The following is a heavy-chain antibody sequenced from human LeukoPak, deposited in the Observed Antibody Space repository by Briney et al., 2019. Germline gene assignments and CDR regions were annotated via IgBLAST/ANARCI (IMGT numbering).Heavy chain of an antibody. CDR3: ARGGGPLQSFDY. CDR2: IYHSGST. J-gene: IGHJ4*02. V-gene: IGHV4-38-2*02. D-gene: IGHD4-11*01. Sequence: KSSETLSLTCTVSGYSISSGYYWGWIRQPPGKGLEWIGSIYHSGSTYYNPSLKSRVTISVDTSKNQFSLKLSSVTAADTAVYYCARGGGPLQSFDYWGQGTLATVSS. CDR1: GYSISSGYY.